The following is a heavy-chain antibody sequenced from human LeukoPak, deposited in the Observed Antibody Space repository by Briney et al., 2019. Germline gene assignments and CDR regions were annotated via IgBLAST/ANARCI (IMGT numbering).Heavy chain of an antibody. CDR2: INHSGST. Sequence: KPSETLSLICAVYGGSFSGYYWSWIRQPPGKGLEWIGEINHSGSTNYNPSLKSRVTISVDTSKNQFSLKLSSVTAADTAVYYCARHPPRRYEGPLDYWGQGTLVTVSS. CDR3: ARHPPRRYEGPLDY. D-gene: IGHD1-14*01. V-gene: IGHV4-34*01. CDR1: GGSFSGYY. J-gene: IGHJ4*02.